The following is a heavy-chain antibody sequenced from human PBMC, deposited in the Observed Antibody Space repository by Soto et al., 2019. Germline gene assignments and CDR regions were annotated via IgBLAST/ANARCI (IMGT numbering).Heavy chain of an antibody. CDR1: GFTCSNAW. Sequence: WWSLRLSCAASGFTCSNAWMSWFRQAPGKGLEWVGRIKSKTDGGTTDYAAPVKGRFTISGDDSKNTLYLQMNSLKTEDTAVYYCTTVHWGGYFDYWGQGTLVTVSS. D-gene: IGHD7-27*01. V-gene: IGHV3-15*01. J-gene: IGHJ4*02. CDR2: IKSKTDGGTT. CDR3: TTVHWGGYFDY.